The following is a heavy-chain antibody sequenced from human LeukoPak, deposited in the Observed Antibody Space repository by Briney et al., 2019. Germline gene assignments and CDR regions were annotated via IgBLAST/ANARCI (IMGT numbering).Heavy chain of an antibody. CDR1: GYTFTGYY. V-gene: IGHV1-2*02. D-gene: IGHD1-26*01. Sequence: ASVKVSCKASGYTFTGYYMHWVRQAPGQGLEWMGWINPNSGGTNYAQKFQGRVTMTRDTSISTAYMELRSLRSDDTAVYYCARGWELLDYFDYWGQGTLVTVSS. CDR2: INPNSGGT. CDR3: ARGWELLDYFDY. J-gene: IGHJ4*02.